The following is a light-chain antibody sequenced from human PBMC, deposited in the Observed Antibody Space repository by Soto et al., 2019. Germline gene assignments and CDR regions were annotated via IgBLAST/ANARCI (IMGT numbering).Light chain of an antibody. Sequence: EIVLTQSPGTLSLSPGDRATLSCWASQSVSGYLAWYQQKLGQAPRLLIYDASNRATAIPARFSGSGSGTDFTLTISSLEPEDFAIYYCQHRSDWPITFGQGTRLEIK. CDR2: DAS. V-gene: IGKV3-11*01. CDR3: QHRSDWPIT. J-gene: IGKJ5*01. CDR1: QSVSGY.